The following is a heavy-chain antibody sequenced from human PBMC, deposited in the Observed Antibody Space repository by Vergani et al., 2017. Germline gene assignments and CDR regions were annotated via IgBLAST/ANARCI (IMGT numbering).Heavy chain of an antibody. D-gene: IGHD3-3*01. J-gene: IGHJ4*02. CDR2: FYYSGST. V-gene: IGHV4-59*01. Sequence: QVQLQESGPGLVKPSETLSLTCTVSGGSISSYYWSWIRQPPGKGLEWIGYFYYSGSTNYNPSLKSRVTISVDTAKNQFSLKLSSVTAADTAVYYCARDIYDFWSGIFDYWGQGTLVTVSS. CDR1: GGSISSYY. CDR3: ARDIYDFWSGIFDY.